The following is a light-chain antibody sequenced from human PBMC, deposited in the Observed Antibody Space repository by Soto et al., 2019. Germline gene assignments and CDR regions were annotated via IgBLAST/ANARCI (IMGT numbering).Light chain of an antibody. V-gene: IGKV1-9*01. J-gene: IGKJ3*01. CDR3: QQLNSQRT. Sequence: IQLTQSPSSLSASVGDRVTITCRASQGISSYLAWYQQKPGKAPKLLIYAASTLQSGVPSRFSGSGSGTDFTLTISSLQPEDFATYYCQQLNSQRTFGPGTKVDIK. CDR2: AAS. CDR1: QGISSY.